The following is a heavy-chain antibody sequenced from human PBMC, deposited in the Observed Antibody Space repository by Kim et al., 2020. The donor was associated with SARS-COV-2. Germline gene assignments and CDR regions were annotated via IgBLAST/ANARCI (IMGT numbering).Heavy chain of an antibody. Sequence: SVDPVKGRFTISRDNAKNSLYLQMNSLRAEDTAVYYCAREAVAGTNWFDPWGQGTLVTVSS. V-gene: IGHV3-7*01. D-gene: IGHD6-19*01. CDR3: AREAVAGTNWFDP. J-gene: IGHJ5*02.